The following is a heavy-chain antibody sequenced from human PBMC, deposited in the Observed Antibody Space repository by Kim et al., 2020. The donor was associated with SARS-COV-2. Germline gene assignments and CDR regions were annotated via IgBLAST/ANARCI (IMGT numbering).Heavy chain of an antibody. CDR3: ARRERYDYVWEKGFDP. D-gene: IGHD3-16*01. CDR2: IYYSGST. CDR1: GGSISSGGYY. J-gene: IGHJ5*02. Sequence: SETLSLTCTVSGGSISSGGYYWSWIRQHPGKGLEWIGYIYYSGSTYYNPSLKSRVTISVDTSKNQFSLKLSSVTAADTAVYYCARRERYDYVWEKGFDPWGQGTLVTVSS. V-gene: IGHV4-31*03.